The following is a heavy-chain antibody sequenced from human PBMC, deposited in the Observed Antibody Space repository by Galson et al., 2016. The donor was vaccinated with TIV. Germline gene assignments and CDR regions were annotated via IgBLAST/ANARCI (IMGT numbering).Heavy chain of an antibody. D-gene: IGHD5-18*01. Sequence: SVKVSCKASGGSFSTHTFNWVRQAPGQGLEWMGGIVPLFRTTNYAQKFQGRVTFTADESSSTAYMEVSRLTSDDTAGYYCAKDRNTALDTYYYYYGMDVWGQGTTVTVSS. CDR1: GGSFSTHT. CDR2: IVPLFRTT. J-gene: IGHJ6*02. CDR3: AKDRNTALDTYYYYYGMDV. V-gene: IGHV1-69*13.